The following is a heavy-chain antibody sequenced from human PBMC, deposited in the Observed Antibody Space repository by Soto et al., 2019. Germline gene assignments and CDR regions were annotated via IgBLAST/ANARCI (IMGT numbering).Heavy chain of an antibody. V-gene: IGHV3-21*01. Sequence: PGGSLRLSCAASGFTFSSYSMNWVRQAPGKGLEWVSSISSSSYIYYADSVKGRFTISRDNAKNSLYLQMNSLRAEDTAVYYCARDLLNVDTAMVTHWGQGTLVT. CDR2: ISSSSYI. J-gene: IGHJ4*02. CDR1: GFTFSSYS. D-gene: IGHD5-18*01. CDR3: ARDLLNVDTAMVTH.